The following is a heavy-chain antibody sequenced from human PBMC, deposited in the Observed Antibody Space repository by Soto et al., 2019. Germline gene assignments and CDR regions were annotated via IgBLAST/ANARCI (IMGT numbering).Heavy chain of an antibody. CDR1: GFTFSSYA. CDR2: ISGSGGST. D-gene: IGHD3-3*01. V-gene: IGHV3-23*01. Sequence: GGSLRLSCAPSGFTFSSYAMSWVRQAPGKGLEWVSAISGSGGSTYYADSVKGRFTISRDNSKNTLYLQMNGLRAEDTAVYYCAKVAPFTIFGVVPYYFDYWGQRTLVSVSS. CDR3: AKVAPFTIFGVVPYYFDY. J-gene: IGHJ4*02.